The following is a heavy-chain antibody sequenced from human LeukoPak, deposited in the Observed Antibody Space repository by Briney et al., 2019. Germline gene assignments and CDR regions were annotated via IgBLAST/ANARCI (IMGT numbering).Heavy chain of an antibody. CDR3: ARDPKTMGTDY. J-gene: IGHJ4*02. V-gene: IGHV1-2*06. D-gene: IGHD4/OR15-4a*01. Sequence: ASVKVSCKAPGYTFTGYYMHWVRQAPGQGLEWMGRINPNSGGTNYAQKFQGRVTMTRDTSISTAYMELSRLRSDDTAVYYCARDPKTMGTDYWGQGTLVTVSS. CDR1: GYTFTGYY. CDR2: INPNSGGT.